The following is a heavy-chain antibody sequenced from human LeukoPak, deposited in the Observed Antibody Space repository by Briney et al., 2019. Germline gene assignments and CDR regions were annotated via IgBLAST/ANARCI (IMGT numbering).Heavy chain of an antibody. D-gene: IGHD3-22*01. V-gene: IGHV3-30-3*01. CDR3: ARSRVTHDNGGFYPGDY. Sequence: GGSLRLSCAASGFTFNIYTMHWVRQAPGRGLEWVALISYQGSNKYYTYSVKGRFTISRDNSENTLYLQMNSLRAEDTAVYFCARSRVTHDNGGFYPGDYWGQGTLVTVSS. J-gene: IGHJ4*02. CDR1: GFTFNIYT. CDR2: ISYQGSNK.